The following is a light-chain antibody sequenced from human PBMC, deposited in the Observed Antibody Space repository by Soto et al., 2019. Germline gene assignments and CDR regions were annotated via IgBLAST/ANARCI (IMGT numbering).Light chain of an antibody. J-gene: IGKJ1*01. Sequence: DIVMTQSPDSLAVSLGERATINCKSSQSVLYSSNNKNYLAWYQQKPGQPPKLLIYWASTRESGVPDRFSGSGSGTDFTLTISSLQAEDVAVYYCQQYCSTPPWTFGQETNVEIK. CDR3: QQYCSTPPWT. CDR2: WAS. V-gene: IGKV4-1*01. CDR1: QSVLYSSNNKNY.